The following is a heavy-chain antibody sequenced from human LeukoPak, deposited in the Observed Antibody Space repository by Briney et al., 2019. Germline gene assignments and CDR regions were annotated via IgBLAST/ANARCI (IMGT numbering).Heavy chain of an antibody. V-gene: IGHV1-18*01. CDR3: ARDPSYIVVVPAAVDAFDI. Sequence: ASVKVSCKASGYTFTSYVISWVRQAPGQGLEGMGWISAYNGNTNYAQKLQGRVTMTTDTSTSTAYMELRSLRSDDTAVYYCARDPSYIVVVPAAVDAFDIWGQGTMVTVSS. CDR2: ISAYNGNT. CDR1: GYTFTSYV. J-gene: IGHJ3*02. D-gene: IGHD2-2*01.